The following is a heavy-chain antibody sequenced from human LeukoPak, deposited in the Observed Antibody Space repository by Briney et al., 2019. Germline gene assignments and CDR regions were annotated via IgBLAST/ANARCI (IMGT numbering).Heavy chain of an antibody. Sequence: LETLSLTCSVPGGAIRSYYWTWIRQSPGKGLEWIGFTSYSGRTNANPSLKSRVTLSVDTSKSQISLKMFSVTAADTAVYYCARTTGYSSTWELDSWGQGILVTVSS. CDR3: ARTTGYSSTWELDS. J-gene: IGHJ4*02. V-gene: IGHV4-59*01. CDR1: GGAIRSYY. CDR2: TSYSGRT. D-gene: IGHD6-13*01.